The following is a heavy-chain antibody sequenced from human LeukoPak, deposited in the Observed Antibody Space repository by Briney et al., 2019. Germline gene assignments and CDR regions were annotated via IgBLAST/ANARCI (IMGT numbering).Heavy chain of an antibody. Sequence: SETLSLTCAVYGGSSSGYYWSWIRQPPGKGLEWIGEINHSGSTNYNPSLKSRVTISVDTSKNQFSLKLSSVTAADTAVYYCARGDVWGSYRYYRPIFDYWGQGTLVTVSS. V-gene: IGHV4-34*01. CDR1: GGSSSGYY. J-gene: IGHJ4*02. D-gene: IGHD3-16*02. CDR2: INHSGST. CDR3: ARGDVWGSYRYYRPIFDY.